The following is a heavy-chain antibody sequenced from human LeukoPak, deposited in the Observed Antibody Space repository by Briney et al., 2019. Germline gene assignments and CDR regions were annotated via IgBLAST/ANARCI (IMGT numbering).Heavy chain of an antibody. CDR2: INHSGST. J-gene: IGHJ6*02. CDR1: GGSFSGYY. Sequence: SETLSLTCAVYGGSFSGYYWSWIRQPPGKGLEWIGEINHSGSTNYNPSLKSRVTISVDTSKNQFSLKLSSVTAADTAVYYCASRSTNYYYYYGMDVWGQGTTVTVSS. CDR3: ASRSTNYYYYYGMDV. V-gene: IGHV4-34*01.